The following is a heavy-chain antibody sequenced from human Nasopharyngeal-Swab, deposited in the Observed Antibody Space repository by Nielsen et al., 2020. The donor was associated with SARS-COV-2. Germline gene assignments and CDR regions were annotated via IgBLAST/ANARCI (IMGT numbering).Heavy chain of an antibody. CDR3: ARDVNYYASSRYYKNFDF. V-gene: IGHV3-21*01. Sequence: GESLKISCAASGFTFSTYSVNWVRQAPGKGLEWVSSIGPSSAYIFYTGSVKGRFTISRDNAKNSLFLQMNSLRVEDTAVYYCARDVNYYASSRYYKNFDFWGPGTLVTVSS. J-gene: IGHJ4*02. CDR2: IGPSSAYI. CDR1: GFTFSTYS. D-gene: IGHD3-10*01.